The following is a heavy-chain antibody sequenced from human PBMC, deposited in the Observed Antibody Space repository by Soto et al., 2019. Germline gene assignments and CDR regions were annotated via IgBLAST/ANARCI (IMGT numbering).Heavy chain of an antibody. J-gene: IGHJ6*02. Sequence: EVQLVESGGGLVQPGGSLRLSCAASGFTFSSYSMNWVRQAPGKGLEWVSYISSSSSTIYYADSVKGRFTISRDNAKNSLYLQMNSLRDEDTAVYYCSGYSATTRVVTPYYYYGMDVWGQGTTVTVSS. CDR2: ISSSSSTI. CDR3: SGYSATTRVVTPYYYYGMDV. CDR1: GFTFSSYS. V-gene: IGHV3-48*02. D-gene: IGHD2-21*02.